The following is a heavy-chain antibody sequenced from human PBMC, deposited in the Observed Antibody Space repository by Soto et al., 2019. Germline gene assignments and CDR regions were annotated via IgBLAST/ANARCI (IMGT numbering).Heavy chain of an antibody. CDR1: GGSFSGYY. J-gene: IGHJ4*02. CDR3: ARERAAAGTSLRYFDY. CDR2: INHSGST. D-gene: IGHD6-13*01. V-gene: IGHV4-34*01. Sequence: PSETLSLTCAVYGGSFSGYYWSWIRQPPGKGLEWIGEINHSGSTNYNPSLKSRVTISVDTSKNQFSLKLSSVTAADTAVYYCARERAAAGTSLRYFDYWGQGTLVTVSS.